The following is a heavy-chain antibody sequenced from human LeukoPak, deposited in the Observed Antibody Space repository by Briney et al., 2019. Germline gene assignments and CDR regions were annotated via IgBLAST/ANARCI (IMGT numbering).Heavy chain of an antibody. D-gene: IGHD4-23*01. Sequence: SETLSLTCTVSGGSISSYYWSWIRQPPGKGLEWIGYIYYSGSTNYNPSLKSRVTISVDTSKNQFSLKLSSVTAADTAVYYCARDFSPYGGNSVFDYWGQGTLVTVSS. CDR1: GGSISSYY. CDR2: IYYSGST. J-gene: IGHJ4*02. V-gene: IGHV4-59*01. CDR3: ARDFSPYGGNSVFDY.